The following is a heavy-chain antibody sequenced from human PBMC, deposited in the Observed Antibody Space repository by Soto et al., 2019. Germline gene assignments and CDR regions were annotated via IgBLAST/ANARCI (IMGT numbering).Heavy chain of an antibody. CDR3: AREDYSSSSGFDY. CDR1: GFTFSSYG. J-gene: IGHJ4*02. D-gene: IGHD6-6*01. CDR2: IWYDGSNK. V-gene: IGHV3-33*01. Sequence: GGSLRLSCAASGFTFSSYGMHWVRQAPGKGLEWVAVIWYDGSNKYYADSVKGRFTISRDNSKNTLYLQMNSLRAEDTAVYYCAREDYSSSSGFDYWGQGTLVTVSS.